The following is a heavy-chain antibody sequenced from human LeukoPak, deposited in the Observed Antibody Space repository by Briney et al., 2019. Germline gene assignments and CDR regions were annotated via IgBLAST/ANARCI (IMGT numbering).Heavy chain of an antibody. D-gene: IGHD3-10*01. J-gene: IGHJ4*02. V-gene: IGHV3-21*04. CDR1: GFTFSNYS. Sequence: GGSLRLSCAGSGFTFSNYSINWVRQAPGKGLEWVSSISPSSHYIYYADSVRGRFTISRDNARNSLYLQMNSLRDEDTAVYYCAKVAHYYGSGSYYEYYFDYWGQGTLVTVSS. CDR3: AKVAHYYGSGSYYEYYFDY. CDR2: ISPSSHYI.